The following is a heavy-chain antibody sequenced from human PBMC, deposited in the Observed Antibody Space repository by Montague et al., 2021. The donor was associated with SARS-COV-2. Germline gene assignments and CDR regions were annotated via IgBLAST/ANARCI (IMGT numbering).Heavy chain of an antibody. D-gene: IGHD6-19*01. CDR3: ARVVSNGWTFDY. CDR2: IRQDGSEE. CDR1: GSTFSAYW. J-gene: IGHJ4*02. V-gene: IGHV3-7*03. Sequence: SLRLSCAASGSTFSAYWMTWVRQAPGKGLEWVASIRQDGSEENSVDSVKGRFTISRDNAKSSLYLQMNSLRAEDTAVFYCARVVSNGWTFDYWGQGTLVTVSS.